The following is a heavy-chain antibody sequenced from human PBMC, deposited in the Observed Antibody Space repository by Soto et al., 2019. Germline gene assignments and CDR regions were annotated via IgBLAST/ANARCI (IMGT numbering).Heavy chain of an antibody. CDR3: ARLIAVAGSYYFDY. CDR2: IYYTGST. D-gene: IGHD6-19*01. V-gene: IGHV4-59*08. J-gene: IGHJ4*02. CDR1: GGSISTYY. Sequence: QVQLQESGPGLVKPSETLSLTCTVSGGSISTYYWSWIRQPPGKGLEWIGYIYYTGSTNYNPSLKRRVTISVDTSKNHFSLKLSSVTAADTAVYSCARLIAVAGSYYFDYWGQGTLFTVSS.